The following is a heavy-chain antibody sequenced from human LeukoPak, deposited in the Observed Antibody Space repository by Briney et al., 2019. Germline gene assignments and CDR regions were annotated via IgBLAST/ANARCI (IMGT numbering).Heavy chain of an antibody. Sequence: SETLSLTCSVSGGSIGSHYWSWIRQSPEKGLEWIGYIYSSGTTNYNPALKSRVTMSLDTSPRQFSLKLTSLTPADTAVYYCARGGRGGAWRYYYLDVWGKGITVTVSS. D-gene: IGHD1-1*01. CDR1: GGSIGSHY. CDR3: ARGGRGGAWRYYYLDV. CDR2: IYSSGTT. J-gene: IGHJ6*03. V-gene: IGHV4-59*11.